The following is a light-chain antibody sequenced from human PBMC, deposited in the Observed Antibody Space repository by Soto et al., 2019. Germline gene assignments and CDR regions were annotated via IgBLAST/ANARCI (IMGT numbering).Light chain of an antibody. V-gene: IGLV2-23*01. J-gene: IGLJ2*01. CDR1: SSDVGSYNL. CDR3: CSYAGSSTLV. Sequence: QSALTQPASVSGSPGQSITISCTGTSSDVGSYNLVSWYQQHPGKAPKLMIYEDSKWPSGVSNRFSGSKSGNTASLTISGLQAEDEADYYCCSYAGSSTLVFGGGTKVTVL. CDR2: EDS.